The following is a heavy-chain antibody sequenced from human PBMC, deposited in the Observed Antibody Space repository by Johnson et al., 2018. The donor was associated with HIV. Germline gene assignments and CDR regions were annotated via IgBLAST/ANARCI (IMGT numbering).Heavy chain of an antibody. Sequence: VQLVESGGGLVQPGGSLRLSCAASGFTFSSYWMTWVRQAPGKGLEWVANIHQDGSAKYYLDSVKGRFAISRDNAKNSLYLQINSLRVEDTAVYYCVSDRGFFAFEIWGQGTTVTVSP. V-gene: IGHV3-7*01. CDR1: GFTFSSYW. CDR3: VSDRGFFAFEI. D-gene: IGHD3-3*01. CDR2: IHQDGSAK. J-gene: IGHJ3*02.